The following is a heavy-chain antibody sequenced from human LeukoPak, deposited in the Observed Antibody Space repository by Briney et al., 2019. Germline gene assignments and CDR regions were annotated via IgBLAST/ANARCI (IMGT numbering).Heavy chain of an antibody. CDR1: GFTFSNYA. CDR2: ISSGGGAP. J-gene: IGHJ4*01. D-gene: IGHD4-17*01. V-gene: IGHV3-23*01. Sequence: SGGSLRLSCAASGFTFSNYAMSWVRQAPGKGLEWVSAISSGGGAPYYADSVKGRFVMSRDNSKNTLYPQMNSLRAEDTAVYYCAKASDTVTTDRALDYRGQGTLVTVSS. CDR3: AKASDTVTTDRALDY.